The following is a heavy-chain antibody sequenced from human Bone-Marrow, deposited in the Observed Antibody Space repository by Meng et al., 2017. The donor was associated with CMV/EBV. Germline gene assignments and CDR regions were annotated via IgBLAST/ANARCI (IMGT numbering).Heavy chain of an antibody. J-gene: IGHJ6*02. Sequence: LRLSCTVSGGFVSNSDYYWSWIRQPPGTGLEWIGYMYYSGSTSYNPSLKRRVAISVETRKSQFSLRVSSVTAADTAVYYCARGRSGNYTTYYYFGWDVWGHGTTVTVSS. CDR2: MYYSGST. D-gene: IGHD3-3*01. CDR3: ARGRSGNYTTYYYFGWDV. V-gene: IGHV4-30-4*08. CDR1: GGFVSNSDYY.